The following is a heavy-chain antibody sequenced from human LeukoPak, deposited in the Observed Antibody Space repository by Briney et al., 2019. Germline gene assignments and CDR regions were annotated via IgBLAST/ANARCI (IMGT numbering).Heavy chain of an antibody. V-gene: IGHV1-2*02. CDR3: ARDAASESHAYTFDY. D-gene: IGHD3-16*01. Sequence: GASVKVSCKASGFPFTDFYIHWVRQAPGQGLEWMGEINLRTGDTKYVKNLQGRVTMTRDTSITTAYVELSRLTFDDTAMYYCARDAASESHAYTFDYWGQGVLVTVSS. J-gene: IGHJ4*02. CDR2: INLRTGDT. CDR1: GFPFTDFY.